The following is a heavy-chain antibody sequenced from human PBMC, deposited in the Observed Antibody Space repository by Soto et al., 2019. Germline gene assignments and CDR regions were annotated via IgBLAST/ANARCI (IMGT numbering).Heavy chain of an antibody. V-gene: IGHV1-69*12. CDR3: ARPSYYYDSSGYPIDAFDI. CDR1: GGTFSSYA. CDR2: IIPIFGTA. J-gene: IGHJ3*02. Sequence: QVQLVQSGAEVKKPGSSVKVSCKASGGTFSSYAISWVRQAPGQGLEWMGGIIPIFGTANYAQKFQGRVTITADESTSTAYMELSSLRSEDTAVYYCARPSYYYDSSGYPIDAFDIWGQGTMVTVSS. D-gene: IGHD3-22*01.